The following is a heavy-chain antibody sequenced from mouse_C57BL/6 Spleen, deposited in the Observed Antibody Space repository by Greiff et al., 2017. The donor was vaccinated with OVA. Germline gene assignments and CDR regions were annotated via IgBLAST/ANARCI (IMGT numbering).Heavy chain of an antibody. D-gene: IGHD1-1*01. CDR2: IDPETGGT. CDR1: GYTFTDYE. V-gene: IGHV1-15*01. CDR3: TRGTTVVIDY. J-gene: IGHJ2*01. Sequence: QVQLKLSGAELVRPGASVTLSCKASGYTFTDYEMHWVKQTPVHGLEWIGAIDPETGGTAYNQKFKGKAILTADKSSSTAYMELRSLTSEDSAVYYCTRGTTVVIDYWGQGTTLTVSS.